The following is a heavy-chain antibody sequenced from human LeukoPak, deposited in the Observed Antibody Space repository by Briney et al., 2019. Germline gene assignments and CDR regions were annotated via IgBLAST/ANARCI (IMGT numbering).Heavy chain of an antibody. Sequence: SGGSQRLSCAASGFTFNNAWMTWVRQAPGKGLDWGGRIKSKTDGGTTDYGAPVKGRFTISRDDSKNTLYLQMNSLKTEDTAVYYCTTALRWDYDFDYWGQGALVTVSS. J-gene: IGHJ4*02. V-gene: IGHV3-15*01. CDR1: GFTFNNAW. CDR3: TTALRWDYDFDY. D-gene: IGHD4-23*01. CDR2: IKSKTDGGTT.